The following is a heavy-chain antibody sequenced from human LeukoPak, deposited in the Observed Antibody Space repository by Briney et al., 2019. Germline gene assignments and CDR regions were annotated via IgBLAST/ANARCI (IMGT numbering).Heavy chain of an antibody. CDR1: GFTFSSYW. CDR2: IKQDGSEK. Sequence: PGGSLRLSCAASGFTFSSYWMSWVRQAPGKGLEWVANIKQDGSEKYYVDSVKGRFTISRDNAKNSLYLQMNSLRAEDTAVYYCASTPAWEQRLADYWGQGTLVTVSS. D-gene: IGHD6-25*01. J-gene: IGHJ4*02. CDR3: ASTPAWEQRLADY. V-gene: IGHV3-7*01.